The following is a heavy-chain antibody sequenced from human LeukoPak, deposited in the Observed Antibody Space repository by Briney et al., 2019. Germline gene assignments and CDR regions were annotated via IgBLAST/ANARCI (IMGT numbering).Heavy chain of an antibody. Sequence: SETLSLTCAVSGGSISSSNWWSWVRQPPGKGLEWIGEIYHSGSTNYNPSLKSRVTISVDTSKNQFSLKLSSVTAADTAVYYCARTGLAVAGKGDWFDPWGQGTLVTVSS. D-gene: IGHD6-19*01. CDR2: IYHSGST. CDR3: ARTGLAVAGKGDWFDP. CDR1: GGSISSSNW. V-gene: IGHV4-4*02. J-gene: IGHJ5*02.